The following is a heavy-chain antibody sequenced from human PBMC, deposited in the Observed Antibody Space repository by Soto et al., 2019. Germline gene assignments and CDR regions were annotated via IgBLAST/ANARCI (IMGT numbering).Heavy chain of an antibody. Sequence: LSQTLSLTCAISGDSVSSNTAAWNWIRSSPSRGLEWLGRTYYRSNWRHDYAVSVKSRITVNPDTSKNHFSLQLNSVTLDDTAVYYCARGVAGSGFDLWGQGTLVTVSS. CDR3: ARGVAGSGFDL. V-gene: IGHV6-1*01. J-gene: IGHJ4*02. CDR2: TYYRSNWRH. CDR1: GDSVSSNTAA. D-gene: IGHD6-19*01.